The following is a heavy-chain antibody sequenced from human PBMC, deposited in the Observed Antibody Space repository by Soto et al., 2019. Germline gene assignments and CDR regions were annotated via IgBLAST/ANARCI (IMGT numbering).Heavy chain of an antibody. Sequence: SQTLSLTCAISGDSVSSNSAAWNGIRQSPSRGLEWLLRTYYSSKWYNDYAVSVKGRITINPDTSKNQFSLQLNSVTREDTSVYSCERSYNGNYHWDYWGQETLVTVSS. D-gene: IGHD1-7*01. V-gene: IGHV6-1*01. CDR1: GDSVSSNSAA. CDR2: TYYSSKWYN. J-gene: IGHJ4*02. CDR3: ERSYNGNYHWDY.